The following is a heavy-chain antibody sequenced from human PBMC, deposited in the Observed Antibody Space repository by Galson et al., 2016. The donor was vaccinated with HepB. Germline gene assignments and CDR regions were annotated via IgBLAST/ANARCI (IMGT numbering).Heavy chain of an antibody. J-gene: IGHJ4*02. Sequence: ETLSLTCTVSGDSISSSSYYWGWIRQPPGKGLEWIGSISYSGSTYYSPSLKSRVTISVDTSKNQFSLKLTSVTAADTAVYYCASYPWTVAVHFDYWGQGTLVTVSS. CDR2: ISYSGST. D-gene: IGHD6-19*01. V-gene: IGHV4-39*01. CDR1: GDSISSSSYY. CDR3: ASYPWTVAVHFDY.